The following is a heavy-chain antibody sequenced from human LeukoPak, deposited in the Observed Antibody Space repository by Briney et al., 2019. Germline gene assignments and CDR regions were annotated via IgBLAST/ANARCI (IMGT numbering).Heavy chain of an antibody. CDR1: GFTFDDYA. CDR2: ISWDGGST. Sequence: GGSLRLSCAASGFTFDDYAMHWVRQAPGKGLEWVSLISWDGGSTYYADSVKGRFTISRDNSKNSLYLQMNSLRAEDTALYYCAKDVGDVYSHDAFDIWGQGTMVTVSS. CDR3: AKDVGDVYSHDAFDI. D-gene: IGHD5-24*01. J-gene: IGHJ3*02. V-gene: IGHV3-43D*03.